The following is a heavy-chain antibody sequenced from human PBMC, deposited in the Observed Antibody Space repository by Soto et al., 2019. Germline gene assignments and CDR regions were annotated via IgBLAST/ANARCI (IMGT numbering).Heavy chain of an antibody. V-gene: IGHV4-59*01. CDR1: GDSISSYY. CDR2: IYYSGST. J-gene: IGHJ4*02. CDR3: ARARGGYFHY. Sequence: QVQLQESGPGLVKPSETLSLTYTVSGDSISSYYWSWIRQPPGKGLEWIGYIYYSGSTNYNPSLKSRVTISVDTSKNQFSLKLSSVTAADTAVYYCARARGGYFHYWGQGTLVTVSS. D-gene: IGHD3-10*01.